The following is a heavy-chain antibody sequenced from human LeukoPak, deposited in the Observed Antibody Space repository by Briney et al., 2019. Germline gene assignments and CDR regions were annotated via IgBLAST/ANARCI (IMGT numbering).Heavy chain of an antibody. CDR1: GVSISSYY. J-gene: IGHJ4*02. V-gene: IGHV4-59*01. Sequence: NASETLSLTCTVSGVSISSYYWSWIRQPPGKGLEWIGYIYYSGSTNYNPSLKSRVTISVDTSKNQFSLKLSSVTAADTAVYYCARLVDYDSSGYYPLRYFDYWGQGTLVTVSS. CDR2: IYYSGST. CDR3: ARLVDYDSSGYYPLRYFDY. D-gene: IGHD3-22*01.